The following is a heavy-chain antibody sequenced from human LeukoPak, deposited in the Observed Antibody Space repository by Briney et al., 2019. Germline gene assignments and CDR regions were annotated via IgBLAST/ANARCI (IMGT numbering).Heavy chain of an antibody. CDR2: ISWDGGST. V-gene: IGHV3-43*01. CDR1: GFTFDDYT. D-gene: IGHD6-19*01. CDR3: VARGGWARFDY. J-gene: IGHJ4*02. Sequence: GGSLRLSCAASGFTFDDYTMHWVRQAPGKGLEWVSLISWDGGSTYYAGSVKGRFTISRDNSKNSLYLQMNSLRAEDTAVYYCVARGGWARFDYWGQGTLVTVSS.